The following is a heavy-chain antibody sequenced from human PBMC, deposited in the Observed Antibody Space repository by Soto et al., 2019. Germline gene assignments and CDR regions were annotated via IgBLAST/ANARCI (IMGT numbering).Heavy chain of an antibody. J-gene: IGHJ4*02. CDR2: ISESGATT. V-gene: IGHV3-23*01. CDR3: ARVPAGYTYAPTDY. Sequence: EVQLLESGGGLVQPGGSLRRSCVASGLTFGNRGLSWVRQAPGKGLEWVSSISESGATTYFGDFVRGRFTISRDNSKNTADLDMNSLKAEDTAMYYCARVPAGYTYAPTDYWGQGALGTVSS. D-gene: IGHD5-18*01. CDR1: GLTFGNRG.